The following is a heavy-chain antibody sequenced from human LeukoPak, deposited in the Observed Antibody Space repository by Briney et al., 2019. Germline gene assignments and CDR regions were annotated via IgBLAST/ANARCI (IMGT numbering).Heavy chain of an antibody. D-gene: IGHD4-17*01. CDR2: IIPIFGTA. Sequence: ASVKVSCKASGGTFSSYAISWVRQAPGQGLEWMGGIIPIFGTANYAQKFQGRVTMTRNTSISTAYMELSSLRSEDTAVYYCARDRGLRDAFDIWGQGTMVTVSS. V-gene: IGHV1-69*05. CDR1: GGTFSSYA. CDR3: ARDRGLRDAFDI. J-gene: IGHJ3*02.